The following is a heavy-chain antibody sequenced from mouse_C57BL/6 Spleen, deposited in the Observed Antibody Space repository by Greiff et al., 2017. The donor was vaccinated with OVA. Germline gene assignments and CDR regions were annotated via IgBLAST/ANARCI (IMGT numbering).Heavy chain of an antibody. CDR2: IDPSDSYT. V-gene: IGHV1-69*01. Sequence: QVQLQQPGAELVMPGASVKLSCKASGYTFTSYWMHWVKQRPGQGLEWIGEIDPSDSYTNYNQKFKGKSTLTVDKSSSTAYMQLSSLTSEDSAVYYCARKKGFGNQRYFDVWGTGTTVTVSS. J-gene: IGHJ1*03. D-gene: IGHD2-1*01. CDR3: ARKKGFGNQRYFDV. CDR1: GYTFTSYW.